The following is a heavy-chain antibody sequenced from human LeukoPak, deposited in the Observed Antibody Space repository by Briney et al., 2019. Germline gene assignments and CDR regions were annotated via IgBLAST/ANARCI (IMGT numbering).Heavy chain of an antibody. CDR3: AIQLYTYGFHHHAFDI. D-gene: IGHD5-18*01. CDR1: GFIFDDYG. CDR2: IYSGGST. V-gene: IGHV3-66*04. Sequence: GGSLGLSCVASGFIFDDYGMTWVRQAPGKGLEWVSVIYSGGSTYYADSVKGRFTISRDNSENTLYLQMNSLRAEDTAVYYCAIQLYTYGFHHHAFDIWGQGTMVTVSS. J-gene: IGHJ3*02.